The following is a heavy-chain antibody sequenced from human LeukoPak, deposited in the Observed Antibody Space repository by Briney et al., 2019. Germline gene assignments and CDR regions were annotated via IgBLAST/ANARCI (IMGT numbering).Heavy chain of an antibody. Sequence: TSETLSLTCTVSGGSISSYYWSWIRQPAGKGLEWIGRIYTSGSTNYNPSLKSRVTISVDTSKNQFSLKLSSVTAADTAVYYCARGISMVRGVPFYYYYGMDVWGQGTTVTVSS. J-gene: IGHJ6*02. CDR3: ARGISMVRGVPFYYYYGMDV. V-gene: IGHV4-4*07. CDR1: GGSISSYY. CDR2: IYTSGST. D-gene: IGHD3-10*01.